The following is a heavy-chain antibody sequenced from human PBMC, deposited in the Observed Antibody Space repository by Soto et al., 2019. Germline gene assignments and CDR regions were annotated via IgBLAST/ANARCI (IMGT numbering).Heavy chain of an antibody. CDR1: GFTFSSYS. V-gene: IGHV3-21*01. J-gene: IGHJ3*02. Sequence: EVQLVESGGGLVKPGGSLRLSCAASGFTFSSYSMNWVRQAPGKGLEWVSSISSSSSYIYYADSVKGRFTISRDNAKNSLYLQMNSLRAEDTAVYYCARDLLGAGYCSGGSCYKPSNAFDIWGQGTMVTVSS. CDR3: ARDLLGAGYCSGGSCYKPSNAFDI. D-gene: IGHD2-15*01. CDR2: ISSSSSYI.